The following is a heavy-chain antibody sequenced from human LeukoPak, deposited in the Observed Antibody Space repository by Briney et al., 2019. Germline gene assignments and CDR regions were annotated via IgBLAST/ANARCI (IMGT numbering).Heavy chain of an antibody. CDR3: ARQGPNYYDSSGYHYYYYMDV. Sequence: SETLSLTCAVYGGSFSGYYWSWIRQPPGKGLEWIGEINHSGSTNYNPSLKSRVTISVDTSKNQFSLKLSSVTAADTAVYYCARQGPNYYDSSGYHYYYYMDVWGKGTTVTISS. J-gene: IGHJ6*03. CDR2: INHSGST. D-gene: IGHD3-22*01. CDR1: GGSFSGYY. V-gene: IGHV4-34*01.